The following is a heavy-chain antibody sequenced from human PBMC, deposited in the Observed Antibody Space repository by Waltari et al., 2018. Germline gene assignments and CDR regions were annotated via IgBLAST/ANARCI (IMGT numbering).Heavy chain of an antibody. CDR2: INSDGSSI. V-gene: IGHV3-74*01. CDR3: ARKGGRGYTYGPFYYDS. Sequence: EVQLVEAGGDIVQPGGSVRLSGDTSGFRCSDRWIHWARQVPGKGLVWVSRINSDGSSISYSDSVKGRFTISRDNSKNMLYLQLNSLRAEDTAVYYCARKGGRGYTYGPFYYDSWGQGTLVTVSS. D-gene: IGHD5-18*01. J-gene: IGHJ4*02. CDR1: GFRCSDRW.